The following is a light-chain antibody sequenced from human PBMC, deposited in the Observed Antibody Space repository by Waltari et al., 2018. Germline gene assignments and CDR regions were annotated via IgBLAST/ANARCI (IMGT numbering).Light chain of an antibody. J-gene: IGLJ3*02. V-gene: IGLV3-27*01. Sequence: SYELTQPSSVSVSPGQTARITCSGDVLTKKNVRWFQQKPGQAPVLLIYKDSERPSVIPERFSGSSSGTTVTLTISGAQVEDEADYYCYSAVDSDPWVFGGGTKLTVL. CDR3: YSAVDSDPWV. CDR1: VLTKKN. CDR2: KDS.